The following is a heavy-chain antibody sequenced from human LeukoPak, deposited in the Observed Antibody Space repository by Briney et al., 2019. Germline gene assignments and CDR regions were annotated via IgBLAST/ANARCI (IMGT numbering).Heavy chain of an antibody. CDR3: ARDRAMVRGVMNDFDY. J-gene: IGHJ4*02. D-gene: IGHD3-10*01. V-gene: IGHV3-48*03. CDR2: VGRSGSAI. CDR1: GFTFSDYE. Sequence: GGSLRLSCAASGFTFSDYEMNWVRQAPGKGLEWLSYVGRSGSAIHYADSVKGRFTISRDNAKNSLYLQMNSPRAEDTAVYYCARDRAMVRGVMNDFDYWGQGTLVTVSS.